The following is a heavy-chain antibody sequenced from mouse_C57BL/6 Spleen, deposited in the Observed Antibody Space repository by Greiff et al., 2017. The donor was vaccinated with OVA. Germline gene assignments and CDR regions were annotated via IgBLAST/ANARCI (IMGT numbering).Heavy chain of an antibody. CDR3: ARSEGNSVGTWYFDY. J-gene: IGHJ2*01. D-gene: IGHD2-1*01. CDR2: IYPSDSET. Sequence: QVQLQQPGAELVRPGSSVKLSCKASGYTFTSYWMDWVKQRPGQGLEWIGNIYPSDSETHYNQKFKDKATLTVDKSSSTAYMQLSSLTSEDSAVYYCARSEGNSVGTWYFDYWGQGTTLTVSS. CDR1: GYTFTSYW. V-gene: IGHV1-61*01.